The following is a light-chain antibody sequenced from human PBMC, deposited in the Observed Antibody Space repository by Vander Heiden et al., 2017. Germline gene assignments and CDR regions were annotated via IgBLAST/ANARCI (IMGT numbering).Light chain of an antibody. V-gene: IGKV1-17*01. J-gene: IGKJ1*01. CDR3: LQHRTYPLT. CDR1: QDIRDD. Sequence: DIQMTQSPSSLSASVGDRVTITCRASQDIRDDLGWYQVRPGKATKRLIYAASSLQTGVPSRFRGSGSGTEFTLTISSLQPEDFVTYYCLQHRTYPLTFGQGTKVEIK. CDR2: AAS.